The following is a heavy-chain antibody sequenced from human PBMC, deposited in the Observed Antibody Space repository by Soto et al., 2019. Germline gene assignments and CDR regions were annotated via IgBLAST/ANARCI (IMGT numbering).Heavy chain of an antibody. D-gene: IGHD6-13*01. CDR3: VRAAGIAAAGASQGVL. CDR1: GFAIRSNA. Sequence: QVQLVESGGGVVQPGRSLRLSCEASGFAIRSNAIHWVHQAPGKGLEWVAVISFEGSYKYYAYPVNGRCTVSRDHAKNTVSLQLDSLTGEDSALYYCVRAAGIAAAGASQGVLWGQGTLVTVSS. V-gene: IGHV3-30*04. J-gene: IGHJ4*02. CDR2: ISFEGSYK.